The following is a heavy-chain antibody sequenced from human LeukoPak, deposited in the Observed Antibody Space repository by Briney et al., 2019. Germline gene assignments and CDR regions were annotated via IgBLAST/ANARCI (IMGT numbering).Heavy chain of an antibody. D-gene: IGHD3-10*01. V-gene: IGHV2-5*02. Sequence: SGPTLVHPTQPLTLICTFSGFSLSTSGVGVGWIRQPPGKALEWLALIYWDDDKRYSPSLKSRLTITKDTSKNQVVLTMTNMDPADTATYYCAHNRGSGSYPNNWFDPWGQGILVTVSS. CDR3: AHNRGSGSYPNNWFDP. CDR2: IYWDDDK. J-gene: IGHJ5*02. CDR1: GFSLSTSGVG.